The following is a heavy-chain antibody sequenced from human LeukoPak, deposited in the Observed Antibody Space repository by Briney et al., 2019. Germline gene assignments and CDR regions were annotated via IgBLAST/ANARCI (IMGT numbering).Heavy chain of an antibody. CDR2: MNSDGTTT. CDR1: GFSSSDYW. J-gene: IGHJ5*02. D-gene: IGHD3-10*01. Sequence: GGSLRLSCAASGFSSSDYWMHWVRHAPGKGLVWVSRMNSDGTTTNYADSVKGRFTISRDNAKDTLYLQMNSLRAEDTAVYYCAGGRGPYGWFDPWGQGTLVTVSS. CDR3: AGGRGPYGWFDP. V-gene: IGHV3-74*01.